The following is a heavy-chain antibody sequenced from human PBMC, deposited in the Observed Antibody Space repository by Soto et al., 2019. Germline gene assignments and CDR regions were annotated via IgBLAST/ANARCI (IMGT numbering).Heavy chain of an antibody. CDR1: GGTFSSYT. J-gene: IGHJ3*02. CDR2: IIPILGIA. V-gene: IGHV1-69*02. D-gene: IGHD2-15*01. Sequence: QVQLVQSGAEVKKPGSSVKVSCKASGGTFSSYTISWVRQAPGQGLEWMGRIIPILGIANYAQKFQGRVTITADKSTSTAYMELSSLRSEDTAVYYCARAKYNIVVVVAAPDAFDIWGQGTMVTVSS. CDR3: ARAKYNIVVVVAAPDAFDI.